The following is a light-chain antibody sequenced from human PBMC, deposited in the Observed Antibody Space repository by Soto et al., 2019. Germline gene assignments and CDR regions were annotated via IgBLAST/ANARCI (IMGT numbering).Light chain of an antibody. J-gene: IGKJ5*01. CDR3: QQYGSSPPIT. Sequence: EIVLTQSPGTVSLSPGERATLSCRASQSVSISYLAWYQQKPGQAPRLLIYGASSRTAGIPDRFSGSGSGTDFTLTISRLEPEDFAVYYCQQYGSSPPITFGQGTRLENK. V-gene: IGKV3-20*01. CDR2: GAS. CDR1: QSVSISY.